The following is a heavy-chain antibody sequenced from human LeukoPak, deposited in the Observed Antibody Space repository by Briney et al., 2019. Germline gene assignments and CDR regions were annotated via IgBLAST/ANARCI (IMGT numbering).Heavy chain of an antibody. J-gene: IGHJ5*02. D-gene: IGHD2-15*01. V-gene: IGHV4-34*01. CDR2: INHSGST. CDR1: GGSFSGYY. Sequence: KPSETLSLTCAVYGGSFSGYYWSWIRQPPGKGLEWIGEINHSGSTNYNPSLKSRVTKSVDTSKNQFSLKLSSGTAADTAVYYCARGRLGYCSGGSCLHGFDPWGQGTLVTVSS. CDR3: ARGRLGYCSGGSCLHGFDP.